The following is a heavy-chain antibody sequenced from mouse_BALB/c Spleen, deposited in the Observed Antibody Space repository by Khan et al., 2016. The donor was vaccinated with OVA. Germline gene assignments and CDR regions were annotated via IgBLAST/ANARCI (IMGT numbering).Heavy chain of an antibody. CDR2: IWSDGST. J-gene: IGHJ4*01. V-gene: IGHV2-6-1*01. Sequence: QVQLQQSGPGLVAPSQSLSITCTISGFSLTNYGVHWVRQPPGKGLEWLVVIWSDGSTTYNSALKSRLTISKDNSKSQVVLKMNSLQTDDTAMYFCARQPYYHYNIMDYWGQGTSVTVSS. CDR1: GFSLTNYG. D-gene: IGHD2-10*01. CDR3: ARQPYYHYNIMDY.